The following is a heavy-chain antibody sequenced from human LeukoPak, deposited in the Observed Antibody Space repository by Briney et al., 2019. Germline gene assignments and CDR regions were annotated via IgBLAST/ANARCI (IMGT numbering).Heavy chain of an antibody. Sequence: GGSLRLSCAASGFTFSSYWMSWVRQAPGKGLEWVANIKQDGSEKYYVDSVKGRFTISRDNAKNSLYLQMNSLRAEDTAVYYCASRRSLEWLSSPFDYWGQGTLVTVSS. CDR2: IKQDGSEK. D-gene: IGHD3-3*01. CDR3: ASRRSLEWLSSPFDY. CDR1: GFTFSSYW. V-gene: IGHV3-7*01. J-gene: IGHJ4*02.